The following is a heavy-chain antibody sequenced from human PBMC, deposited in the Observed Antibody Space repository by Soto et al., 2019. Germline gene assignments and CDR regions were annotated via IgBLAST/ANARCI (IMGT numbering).Heavy chain of an antibody. CDR2: IYPGDSDT. D-gene: IGHD6-13*01. Sequence: PGESLKISCKGSGYSFTSYWIGWVRQMPGKGLEWMGIIYPGDSDTRYSPSFQGQVTISADKSISTAYLQWSSLKASDTAMYYCARRLRGYSSSWADFDYWGRGTLVTGSS. J-gene: IGHJ4*02. CDR3: ARRLRGYSSSWADFDY. V-gene: IGHV5-51*01. CDR1: GYSFTSYW.